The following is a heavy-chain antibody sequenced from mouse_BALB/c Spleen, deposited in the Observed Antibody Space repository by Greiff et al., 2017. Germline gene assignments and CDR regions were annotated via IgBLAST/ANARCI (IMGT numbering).Heavy chain of an antibody. Sequence: EQLQQSGPELVKPGASVKLSCTASGYAFSSSWMNWVKQRPGQGLEWIGRIYPGDGDTNYNGKFKGKATLTADKSSSTAYMQLSSLTSVDSAVYFCARCGSTGTRYFDYWGQGTTLTVSA. V-gene: IGHV1-82*01. CDR1: GYAFSSSW. CDR2: IYPGDGDT. J-gene: IGHJ2*01. CDR3: ARCGSTGTRYFDY. D-gene: IGHD4-1*01.